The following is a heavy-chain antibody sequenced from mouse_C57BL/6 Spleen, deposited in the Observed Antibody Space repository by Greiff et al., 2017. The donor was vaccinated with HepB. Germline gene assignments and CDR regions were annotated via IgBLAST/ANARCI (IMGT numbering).Heavy chain of an antibody. V-gene: IGHV1-26*01. Sequence: EVQLQQSGPELVKPGASVKISCKASGYTFTDYYMNWVKQSHGKSLEWIGDINPNNGGTSYNQKFKGKATLTVDKSSSTAYMELRSLTSEDSAVYYCARGGYYGSSPLWYFDVWGTGTTVTVSS. J-gene: IGHJ1*03. D-gene: IGHD1-1*01. CDR3: ARGGYYGSSPLWYFDV. CDR2: INPNNGGT. CDR1: GYTFTDYY.